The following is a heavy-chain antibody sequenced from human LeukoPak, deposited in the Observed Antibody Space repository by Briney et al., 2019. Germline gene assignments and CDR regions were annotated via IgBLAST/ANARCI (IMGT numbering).Heavy chain of an antibody. Sequence: GGSLRLSCAASGFTFSNYGMHWVRQAPGKGLEWVAVIWYDGSNKYYADSVKGRFTISRDNSKNTLYLQMNSLRAEDTAVYYCAKESLRYCSGGSCDGMDVWGQGTTVTVSS. CDR1: GFTFSNYG. CDR3: AKESLRYCSGGSCDGMDV. D-gene: IGHD2-15*01. J-gene: IGHJ6*02. V-gene: IGHV3-30*02. CDR2: IWYDGSNK.